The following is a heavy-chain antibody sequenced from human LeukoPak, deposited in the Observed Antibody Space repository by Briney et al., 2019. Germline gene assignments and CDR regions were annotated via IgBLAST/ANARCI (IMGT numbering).Heavy chain of an antibody. D-gene: IGHD6-13*01. V-gene: IGHV1-69*05. CDR2: IIPIFGTA. CDR3: AGDLGIAAAGT. CDR1: GGTFSSYA. J-gene: IGHJ4*02. Sequence: GASVKVSRKASGGTFSSYAISWVRQAPGQGLEWMGRIIPIFGTANYAQKFQGRVTITTDESTSTAYMELSSLRSEDTAVYYCAGDLGIAAAGTWGQGTLVTVSS.